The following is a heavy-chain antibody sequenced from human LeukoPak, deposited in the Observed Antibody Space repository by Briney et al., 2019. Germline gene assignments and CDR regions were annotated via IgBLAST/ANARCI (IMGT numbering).Heavy chain of an antibody. D-gene: IGHD6-13*01. CDR2: ISYDGSNK. Sequence: GRSLRLSCAASGFTFSSCAMHWVRQAPGKGLEWVAVISYDGSNKYYADSVKGRFTISRDNSKNTLYLQMNSLRAEDTAVYYCAREYSSSWSPHFDYWGQGTLVTVSS. J-gene: IGHJ4*02. CDR3: AREYSSSWSPHFDY. CDR1: GFTFSSCA. V-gene: IGHV3-30-3*01.